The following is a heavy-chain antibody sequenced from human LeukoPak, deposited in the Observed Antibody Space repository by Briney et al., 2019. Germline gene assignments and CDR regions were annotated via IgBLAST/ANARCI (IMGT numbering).Heavy chain of an antibody. D-gene: IGHD1-26*01. J-gene: IGHJ3*02. CDR2: IIPIFGTA. Sequence: GASVKVSCKASGGTFSSYAISWVRQAPGEGLEWMGGIIPIFGTANYAQKFQGRVTITADESTSTAYMELSSLRSEDTAVYYCARASASPGAAFDIWGQGTMVTVSS. V-gene: IGHV1-69*13. CDR1: GGTFSSYA. CDR3: ARASASPGAAFDI.